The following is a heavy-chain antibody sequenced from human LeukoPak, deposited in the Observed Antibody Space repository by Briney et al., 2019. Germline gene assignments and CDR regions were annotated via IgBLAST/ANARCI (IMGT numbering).Heavy chain of an antibody. CDR1: GYTFTSYG. Sequence: ASVKVSCKASGYTFTSYGISWVRQAPGQGLEWMGWISAYNGNTNYAQMFQGRVIMTTDTSTNTAYMELRSLRADDTAMYYCARDGTMVRGVRGPYDYWGQGTLVTVSS. D-gene: IGHD3-10*01. CDR2: ISAYNGNT. J-gene: IGHJ4*02. CDR3: ARDGTMVRGVRGPYDY. V-gene: IGHV1-18*01.